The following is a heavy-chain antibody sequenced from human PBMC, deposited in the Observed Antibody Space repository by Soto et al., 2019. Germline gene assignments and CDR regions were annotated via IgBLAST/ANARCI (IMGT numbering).Heavy chain of an antibody. D-gene: IGHD3-22*01. CDR3: AREPSHYYDSSENNWFDP. Sequence: GASVKVSCKASGGTFSSYAISWVRQAPGQGLEWMGGIIPIFGTANYAQKFQGRVTITADESTSTAYMELSSLRSEDTAVYYCAREPSHYYDSSENNWFDPWGQGTLVTVSS. J-gene: IGHJ5*02. CDR1: GGTFSSYA. CDR2: IIPIFGTA. V-gene: IGHV1-69*13.